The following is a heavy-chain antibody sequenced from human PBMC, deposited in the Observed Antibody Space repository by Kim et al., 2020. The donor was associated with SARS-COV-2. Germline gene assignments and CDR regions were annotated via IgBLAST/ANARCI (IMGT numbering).Heavy chain of an antibody. CDR3: ARFSEDVVTKGHFDY. D-gene: IGHD2-15*01. Sequence: DSVKGRFTVSRDNAKHSLYLQMNSLRDEDTAVYYCARFSEDVVTKGHFDYWGQGTLVTVSS. J-gene: IGHJ4*02. V-gene: IGHV3-48*02.